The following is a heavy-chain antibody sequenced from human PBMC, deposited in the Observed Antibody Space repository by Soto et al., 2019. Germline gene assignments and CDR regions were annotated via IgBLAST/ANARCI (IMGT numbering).Heavy chain of an antibody. Sequence: PGGSLRLSCAASGFSFSSYAMSWVRQAPGKGLEWVSVIGARSGSTYYADSVKGRFTISRDTSKNTLYLQMNSLRVEDTAIYYCARDLWGYCGTDCYPLDVWGQGTTVTVSS. V-gene: IGHV3-23*01. J-gene: IGHJ6*02. CDR2: IGARSGST. CDR1: GFSFSSYA. CDR3: ARDLWGYCGTDCYPLDV. D-gene: IGHD2-21*02.